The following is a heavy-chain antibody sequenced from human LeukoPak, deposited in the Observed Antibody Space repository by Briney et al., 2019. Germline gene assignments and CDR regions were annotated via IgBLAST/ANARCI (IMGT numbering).Heavy chain of an antibody. D-gene: IGHD1-1*01. CDR2: IYPGDSDT. V-gene: IGHV5-51*01. CDR1: GYSFTSSW. CDR3: ARYTDHYYFDY. Sequence: GESLKISCQGSGYSFTSSWIGWVRQLPGKGLEWMGIIYPGDSDTRYGPSFQGQVTISADKFISTAYLQWSSLNTSDTAMYYCARYTDHYYFDYWGQGTLVTVSS. J-gene: IGHJ4*02.